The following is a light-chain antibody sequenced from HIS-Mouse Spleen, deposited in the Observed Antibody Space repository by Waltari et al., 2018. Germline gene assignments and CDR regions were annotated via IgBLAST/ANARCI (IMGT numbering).Light chain of an antibody. V-gene: IGLV3-10*01. Sequence: SYELTQPPTVSVSPGQTARLTCPGDALRKKSDYWYQQKSGQAPVLVIYEDSKRPSGIPERFSGSSSGTMATLTISGAQVEDEADYYCYSTDSSGNHRVFGGGIKLTVL. CDR2: EDS. CDR1: ALRKKS. CDR3: YSTDSSGNHRV. J-gene: IGLJ2*01.